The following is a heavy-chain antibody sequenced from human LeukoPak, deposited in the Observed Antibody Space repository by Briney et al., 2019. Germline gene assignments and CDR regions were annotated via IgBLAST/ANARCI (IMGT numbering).Heavy chain of an antibody. CDR1: GFTFSSYS. V-gene: IGHV3-7*05. Sequence: GGSLRLSCAASGFTFSSYSMTWVRQAPGRGLEWVANIKQNGSEKYYVDSVKGRFTISRDNSNSSGYLQMHSLRAEDTAVYYCALQRTMWQQLLDYWGQGTLVTVSS. D-gene: IGHD6-13*01. CDR2: IKQNGSEK. CDR3: ALQRTMWQQLLDY. J-gene: IGHJ4*02.